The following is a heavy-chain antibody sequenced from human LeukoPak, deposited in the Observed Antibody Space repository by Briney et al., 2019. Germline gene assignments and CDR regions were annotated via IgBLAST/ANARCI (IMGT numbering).Heavy chain of an antibody. V-gene: IGHV3-74*01. CDR2: INNDGSST. CDR3: ATLPPPLAATGTSVHSD. CDR1: GFTFSSYW. J-gene: IGHJ4*02. D-gene: IGHD6-13*01. Sequence: LPGGSLRLSCAASGFTFSSYWMHWVRQAPGKGLVWVSRINNDGSSTDYAESVKGRFTISRDNAKNTLYLQMNSLRAEDTAVYYCATLPPPLAATGTSVHSDWGQGTLVTVSS.